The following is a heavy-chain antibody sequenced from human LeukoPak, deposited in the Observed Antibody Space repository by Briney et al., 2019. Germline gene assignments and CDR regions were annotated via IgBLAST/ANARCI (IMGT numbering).Heavy chain of an antibody. Sequence: GASVKVSCKASGYTFTGYYMHWVRQAPGQGLEWMGWINPNSGGTNYAQKFQGRVTMTRDTSISTAYMELSRLRSDDTAVYYCARVVRGVIITSYFDYWGQRTLVTVSS. CDR3: ARVVRGVIITSYFDY. D-gene: IGHD3-10*01. CDR1: GYTFTGYY. J-gene: IGHJ4*02. V-gene: IGHV1-2*02. CDR2: INPNSGGT.